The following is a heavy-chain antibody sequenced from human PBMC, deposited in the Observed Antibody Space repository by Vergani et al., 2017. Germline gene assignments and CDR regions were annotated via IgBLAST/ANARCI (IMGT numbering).Heavy chain of an antibody. CDR2: ISYDGTNK. J-gene: IGHJ4*02. CDR1: GFTFGDHG. D-gene: IGHD6-19*01. Sequence: QVQLVESGGGVIQPGRSLRLSCAASGFTFGDHGFHWVRRPPGKGLEWVALISYDGTNKYYTNSVRGRFTISRDNSKSTLFLQMNSLRVEDMAVYYCARQRPGSGWSPGDFDDWGQGILVTVSS. V-gene: IGHV3-30-3*01. CDR3: ARQRPGSGWSPGDFDD.